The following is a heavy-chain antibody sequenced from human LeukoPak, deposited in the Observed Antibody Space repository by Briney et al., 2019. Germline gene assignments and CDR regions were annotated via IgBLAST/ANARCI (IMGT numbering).Heavy chain of an antibody. D-gene: IGHD5-12*01. CDR2: ISSSSSYI. CDR3: ARDQSGYASGPPLDY. J-gene: IGHJ4*02. CDR1: GFTFSSYS. V-gene: IGHV3-21*01. Sequence: PGGSLRLSCAASGFTFSSYSMNWVRQAPGKGLEWVSSISSSSSYIYYADSVKGRFTISRYNAKNSLYLQMNSLRAEDTAVYYCARDQSGYASGPPLDYWGQGTLVTVSS.